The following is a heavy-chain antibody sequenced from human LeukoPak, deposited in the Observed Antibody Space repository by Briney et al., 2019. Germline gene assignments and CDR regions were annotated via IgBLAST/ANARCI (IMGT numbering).Heavy chain of an antibody. V-gene: IGHV4-4*02. CDR3: ARESGAFSPFGF. CDR2: VHLSGAS. CDR1: GFTFSSYG. J-gene: IGHJ4*02. D-gene: IGHD1-26*01. Sequence: PGESLRLSCAASGFTFSSYGMHWVRQPPGKGLEWIGEVHLSGASNYNPSLKSRVSMSIDKSRNQLSLELTSVTAADTAIYYCARESGAFSPFGFWGQGTLVTVSS.